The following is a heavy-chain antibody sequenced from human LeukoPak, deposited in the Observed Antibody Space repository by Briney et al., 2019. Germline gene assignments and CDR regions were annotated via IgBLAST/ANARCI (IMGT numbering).Heavy chain of an antibody. D-gene: IGHD1-26*01. CDR1: GGSISSSSYY. CDR2: IYYSGST. CDR3: ARDWSPIVGALYNWFDP. V-gene: IGHV4-39*07. J-gene: IGHJ5*02. Sequence: SETLSLTCTVSGGSISSSSYYWGWIRQPPGKGLEWIGSIYYSGSTNYNPSLKSRVTMSVDTSKNQVSLKLSSVTAADTAVYYCARDWSPIVGALYNWFDPWGQGTLVTVSS.